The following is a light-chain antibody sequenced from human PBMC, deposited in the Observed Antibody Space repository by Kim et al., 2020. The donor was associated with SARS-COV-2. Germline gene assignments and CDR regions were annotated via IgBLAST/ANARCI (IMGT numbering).Light chain of an antibody. V-gene: IGLV2-14*03. CDR1: SRDVGGYNY. Sequence: GPSITIYCPGTSRDVGGYNYFSWYQQHPGEAPKLMIYDVNKRPSGLSNRFSGSKSGNTASLTISGLQAEDEADYYCSSYTASSTFVFGTGTKVTVL. J-gene: IGLJ1*01. CDR2: DVN. CDR3: SSYTASSTFV.